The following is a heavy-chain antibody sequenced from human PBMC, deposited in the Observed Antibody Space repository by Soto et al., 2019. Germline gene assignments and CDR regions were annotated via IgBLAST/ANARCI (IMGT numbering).Heavy chain of an antibody. D-gene: IGHD6-13*01. J-gene: IGHJ4*02. V-gene: IGHV4-39*01. Sequence: QLQLQESGPGLVKPSETLSLTCTVSGGSISSSSYYWGWIRQPPGKGLEWIGSIYSSGTTYYNPSLKSRVTISVDTSKNQFSLKLSSVTAADTAVYYCARHDKRSREAFDSWGQGTLVTVSS. CDR1: GGSISSSSYY. CDR3: ARHDKRSREAFDS. CDR2: IYSSGTT.